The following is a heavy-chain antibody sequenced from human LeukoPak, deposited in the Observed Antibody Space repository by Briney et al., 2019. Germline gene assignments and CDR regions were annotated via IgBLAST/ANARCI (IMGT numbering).Heavy chain of an antibody. D-gene: IGHD1-26*01. Sequence: GASVKVSCKASGGTFSSYAISWVRQAPGQGLEWMGRIIPILGIANYAQKFQGRVTITADKSTSTAYMELSSLRSEDTAVYYCARDLGIVGATTGYIDWGQGTLVTVSS. CDR1: GGTFSSYA. V-gene: IGHV1-69*04. CDR2: IIPILGIA. CDR3: ARDLGIVGATTGYID. J-gene: IGHJ4*02.